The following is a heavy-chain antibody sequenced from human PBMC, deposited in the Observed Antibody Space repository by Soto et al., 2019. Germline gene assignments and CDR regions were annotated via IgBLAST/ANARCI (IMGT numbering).Heavy chain of an antibody. CDR2: ISYDGNNK. D-gene: IGHD4-17*01. Sequence: QPVGSLRLSCAASGFTFSSYGMHWVRQAPGKGLEWVAVISYDGNNKYYADSVKGRFTISRDNSKNTLFLQMNSLRAEDTAVYYCAKDANLGTVFYYYGMDVWGQGTTVTVSS. CDR1: GFTFSSYG. V-gene: IGHV3-30*18. J-gene: IGHJ6*02. CDR3: AKDANLGTVFYYYGMDV.